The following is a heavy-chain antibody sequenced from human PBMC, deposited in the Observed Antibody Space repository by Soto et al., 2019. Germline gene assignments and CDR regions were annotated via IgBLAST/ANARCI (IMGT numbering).Heavy chain of an antibody. CDR2: IYYSGST. CDR3: ARRNGGYGDY. J-gene: IGHJ4*02. CDR1: GDSISSYY. V-gene: IGHV4-59*01. Sequence: PSETLSLTCTVSGDSISSYYWSWIRQPPGKGLEWIGYIYYSGSTNYNPSLKSRVTISVDTSKNQFSLKLSSVTAADTAVYYCARRNGGYGDYRSQGTLVTVSS. D-gene: IGHD5-12*01.